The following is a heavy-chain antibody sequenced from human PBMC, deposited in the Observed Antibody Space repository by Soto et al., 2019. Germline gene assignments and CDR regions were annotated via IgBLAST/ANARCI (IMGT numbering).Heavy chain of an antibody. V-gene: IGHV4-61*03. CDR2: IHDSGIA. J-gene: IGHJ6*02. D-gene: IGHD2-21*02. CDR3: AREGDPRNYYYYGMDV. CDR1: GGSVSSGTYY. Sequence: PSETLSLTCTVSGGSVSSGTYYWSWIRQPPGKGLEWIGYIHDSGIANYNPSLMGRVTISADTSKHHFSLKLRSVTAAATAVYYCAREGDPRNYYYYGMDVWGQGTTVTVSS.